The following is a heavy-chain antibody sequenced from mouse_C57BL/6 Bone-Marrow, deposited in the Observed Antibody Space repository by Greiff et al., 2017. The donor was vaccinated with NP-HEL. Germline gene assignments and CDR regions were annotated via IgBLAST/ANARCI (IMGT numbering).Heavy chain of an antibody. CDR3: ARADYSNYGYAMDY. D-gene: IGHD2-5*01. CDR1: GYTFTDYY. V-gene: IGHV1-26*01. Sequence: EVQLQQSGPELVKPGASVKISCKASGYTFTDYYMNWVKQSHGKSLEWIGDINPNNGGTSYNQKFKGKATLTVDKSSSTAYMELRSLTSEDSAVXYCARADYSNYGYAMDYWGQGTSVTVSS. CDR2: INPNNGGT. J-gene: IGHJ4*01.